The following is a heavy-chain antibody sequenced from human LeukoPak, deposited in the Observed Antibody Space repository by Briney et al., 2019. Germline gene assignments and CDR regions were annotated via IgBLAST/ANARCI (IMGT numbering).Heavy chain of an antibody. V-gene: IGHV3-74*01. D-gene: IGHD4-17*01. J-gene: IGHJ4*02. CDR1: GFTFSSYW. CDR3: ARDRDGDEDFDY. Sequence: GGSLRLSCAASGFTFSSYWMNWVRQVPGKGLVWVSRIVSDGSNTNYADSVKGRFTISRDNAKNTLYLQMNSLRVEDTAVYYCARDRDGDEDFDYWGRGTLVTVSS. CDR2: IVSDGSNT.